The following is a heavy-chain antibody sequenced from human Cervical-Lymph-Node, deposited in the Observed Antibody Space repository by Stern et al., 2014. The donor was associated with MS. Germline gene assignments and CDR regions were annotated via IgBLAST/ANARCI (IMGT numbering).Heavy chain of an antibody. CDR2: IKRDGSET. V-gene: IGHV3-7*01. D-gene: IGHD6-19*01. CDR1: GSTFSTSW. Sequence: EVQLVESGGGLVQPGGSQRLSCVASGSTFSTSWMSWVRQAPGKWLEWVANIKRDGSETYYWDSVKGRFTISRDNAKSSLYLEMNSLRAEDTAVYYCTRFLQSGWSDLFDSWGRGTLVTVSS. CDR3: TRFLQSGWSDLFDS. J-gene: IGHJ5*01.